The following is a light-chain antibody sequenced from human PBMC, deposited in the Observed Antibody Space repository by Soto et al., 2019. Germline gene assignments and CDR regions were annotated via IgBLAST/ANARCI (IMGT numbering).Light chain of an antibody. V-gene: IGKV3-15*01. CDR1: QSVRSN. Sequence: EIVMTQSPATLSVSPGERATLSCRASQSVRSNYLAWYHQKPGQAPRLLIHDTSTRAPGIPARFSGSGSGTEFTLTIRSLQSEDLAVYFCQQYSDWPLTFGPGTKVEI. CDR3: QQYSDWPLT. J-gene: IGKJ3*01. CDR2: DTS.